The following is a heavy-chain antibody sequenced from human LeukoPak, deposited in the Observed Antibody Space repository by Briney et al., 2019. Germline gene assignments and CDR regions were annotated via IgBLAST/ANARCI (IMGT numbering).Heavy chain of an antibody. V-gene: IGHV1-2*04. J-gene: IGHJ4*02. CDR2: INTSGGT. CDR1: GYTFSDYY. Sequence: ASVKVSCKASGYTFSDYYIHWLRQAPGQGLEWMGWINTSGGTNYAQKFQGSVTITRDTSASTAYMELSSLRSEDTAVYYCARLVRGVIAPFDYWGQGTLVTVSS. CDR3: ARLVRGVIAPFDY. D-gene: IGHD3-10*01.